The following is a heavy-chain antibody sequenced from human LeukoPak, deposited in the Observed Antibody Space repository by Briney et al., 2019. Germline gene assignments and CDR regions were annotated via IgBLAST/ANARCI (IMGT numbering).Heavy chain of an antibody. CDR3: ARDSCSSTSCYYSYYYYYMDV. D-gene: IGHD2-2*01. V-gene: IGHV3-21*01. CDR2: ISSSSSYI. Sequence: PGGSLRLSCAVSGFTFSSYSMNWVRQAPGKGLEWVSSISSSSSYIYYADSVKGRFTISRDNAKNPLYLQMNSLRAEDTAVYYCARDSCSSTSCYYSYYYYYMDVWGKGTTVTVSS. CDR1: GFTFSSYS. J-gene: IGHJ6*03.